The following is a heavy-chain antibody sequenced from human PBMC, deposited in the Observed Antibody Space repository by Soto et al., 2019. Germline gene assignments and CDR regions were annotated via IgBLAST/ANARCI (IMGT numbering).Heavy chain of an antibody. CDR3: AKLGGWSGSYEEFDY. D-gene: IGHD1-26*01. CDR1: GFTFSSYA. CDR2: ISGSGGST. V-gene: IGHV3-23*01. J-gene: IGHJ4*02. Sequence: EVQLLESGGGLVQPGGSLRLSCAASGFTFSSYAMSWVRQAPGKGLEWGSAISGSGGSTYYADSVKGRFTISRDNSKNTLYLQMNSLRAEDTAVYYCAKLGGWSGSYEEFDYWGQGTLVTVSS.